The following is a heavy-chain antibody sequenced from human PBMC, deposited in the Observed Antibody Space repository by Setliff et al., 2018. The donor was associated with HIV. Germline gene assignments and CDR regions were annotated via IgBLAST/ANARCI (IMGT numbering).Heavy chain of an antibody. CDR1: GGSFSNFF. J-gene: IGHJ5*02. CDR2: INSSGTT. Sequence: SETLSLTCTVSGGSFSNFFWNWIRQPPGKGLDWIGYINSSGTTNYNPSLKSRVNISIDPSKNHFTLRLSSVTVADTAVYYCARRGRFMGWFDPWGQGSRVTVSS. D-gene: IGHD3-3*01. V-gene: IGHV4-4*09. CDR3: ARRGRFMGWFDP.